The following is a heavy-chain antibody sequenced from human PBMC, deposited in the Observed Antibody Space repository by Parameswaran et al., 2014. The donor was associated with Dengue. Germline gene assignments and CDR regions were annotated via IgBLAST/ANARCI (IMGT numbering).Heavy chain of an antibody. J-gene: IGHJ4*02. D-gene: IGHD4-11*01. Sequence: WVRQAPGQGLEWMGWMNPNSGNTGYAQKFQGRVTMTRNTSISTAYMELSSLRSEDTAVYYCAREGGILHDYVSYWGQGTLVTVSS. CDR2: MNPNSGNT. CDR3: AREGGILHDYVSY. V-gene: IGHV1-8*01.